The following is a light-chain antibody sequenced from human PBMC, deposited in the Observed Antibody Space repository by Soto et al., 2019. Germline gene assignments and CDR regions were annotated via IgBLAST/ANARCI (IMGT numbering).Light chain of an antibody. CDR1: QSVSSSY. CDR2: GAS. CDR3: QQYNNWLRT. V-gene: IGKV3D-7*01. Sequence: IVLPQSPAPLSLSPGATAPLSCRVSQSVSSSYLAWYLQKPGQAPRLLIYGASTRATGIPARFSGSGSGTDFTLTISGLQSEDFAVYYCQQYNNWLRTFGQGTKVDI. J-gene: IGKJ1*01.